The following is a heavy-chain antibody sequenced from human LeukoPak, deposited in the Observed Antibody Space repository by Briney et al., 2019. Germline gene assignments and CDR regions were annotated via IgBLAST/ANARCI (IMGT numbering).Heavy chain of an antibody. V-gene: IGHV1-46*01. J-gene: IGHJ4*02. CDR1: GYTFTSYY. Sequence: ASVKVSCKASGYTFTSYYMHWVRQAPGQGLEWMGIINPSGGSTSYAQKFQGRVTMTRDTSISTAYMELSRLRSDDTAVYYCARVTTIAVAGTVPDYFDYWGQGTLVTVSS. CDR3: ARVTTIAVAGTVPDYFDY. D-gene: IGHD6-19*01. CDR2: INPSGGST.